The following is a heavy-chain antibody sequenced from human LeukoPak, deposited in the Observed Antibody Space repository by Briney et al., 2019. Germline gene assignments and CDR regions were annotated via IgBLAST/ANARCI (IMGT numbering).Heavy chain of an antibody. J-gene: IGHJ5*02. CDR2: IKLDGSEK. D-gene: IGHD5-18*01. CDR1: GFTFGKYW. V-gene: IGHV3-7*03. CDR3: ARDPGDRAIDRWFDP. Sequence: GGSLRLSCVASGFTFGKYWMSWVRQAPGKGLEWVANIKLDGSEKNYVDSVKGRFTISRDNTKNSLYLQMNSLRVEDTAVFYCARDPGDRAIDRWFDPWGQGTLVIVSS.